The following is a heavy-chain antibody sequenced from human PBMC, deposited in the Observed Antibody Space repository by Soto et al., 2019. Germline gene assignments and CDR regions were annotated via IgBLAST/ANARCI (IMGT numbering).Heavy chain of an antibody. D-gene: IGHD3-10*01. CDR2: IIPILGIA. J-gene: IGHJ4*02. CDR1: GGTFSSYT. V-gene: IGHV1-69*02. Sequence: QVQLVQSGAEVKKPGSSVKVSCKASGGTFSSYTISWVRQAPGQGLEWMGRIIPILGIANYAQKFQGRVTTTADKSTSTAYMELCSLRSEDTAAYCCAAEQYYCGSLAFFDCWGQGTLVTVSS. CDR3: AAEQYYCGSLAFFDC.